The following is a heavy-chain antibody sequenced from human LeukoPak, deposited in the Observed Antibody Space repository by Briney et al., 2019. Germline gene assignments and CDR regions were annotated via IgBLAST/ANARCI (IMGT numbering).Heavy chain of an antibody. J-gene: IGHJ4*02. V-gene: IGHV3-7*01. CDR1: GFTFSSYW. D-gene: IGHD6-13*01. Sequence: PGGSLRLSCAASGFTFSSYWMNWVRHTPGKGLEWVANIKQDGSEKSYVDSVKGRFTISRDNAKNSLYLQMNSLRVEDTAVYYCARVAEAAAFDYWGQGTMVTVSS. CDR3: ARVAEAAAFDY. CDR2: IKQDGSEK.